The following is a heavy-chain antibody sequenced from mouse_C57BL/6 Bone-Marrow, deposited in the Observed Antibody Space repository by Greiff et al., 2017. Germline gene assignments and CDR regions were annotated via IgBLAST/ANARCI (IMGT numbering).Heavy chain of an antibody. CDR1: GYTFTSYW. V-gene: IGHV1-69*01. J-gene: IGHJ2*01. CDR2: IDPSDSYT. D-gene: IGHD5-1-1*01. CDR3: ARWKYGGN. Sequence: VQLQQPGAELVMPGASVKLSCKASGYTFTSYWMHWVKQRPGQGLEWIGEIDPSDSYTNYNQKFKGKSTLTVDKSSSTAYMQLSSLTSEDSAVYYWARWKYGGNGGQGTTRTVST.